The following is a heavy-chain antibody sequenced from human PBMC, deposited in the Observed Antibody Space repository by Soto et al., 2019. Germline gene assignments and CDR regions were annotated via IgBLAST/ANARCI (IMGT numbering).Heavy chain of an antibody. Sequence: QVQLVQSGAEVKKPGASVKVSCKASGYTFTSYDINCVRQATGQGLAWMGWMNPNSGNTGYAQKFQGRVTMTRNTSISTAYMELSSLRSEDTAVYYCARDCSGCSCYSNWFDPWGQGTLVTVSS. V-gene: IGHV1-8*01. J-gene: IGHJ5*02. CDR2: MNPNSGNT. D-gene: IGHD2-15*01. CDR1: GYTFTSYD. CDR3: ARDCSGCSCYSNWFDP.